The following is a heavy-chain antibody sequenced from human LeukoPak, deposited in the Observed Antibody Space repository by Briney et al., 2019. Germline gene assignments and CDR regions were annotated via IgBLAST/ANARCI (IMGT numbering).Heavy chain of an antibody. CDR1: GYSISSGYY. J-gene: IGHJ4*02. V-gene: IGHV4-38-2*02. CDR2: IYHSGSP. Sequence: PSETLSLTCTVSGYSISSGYYWGWIRQPPGKGLEWIWSIYHSGSPYYNPSLKSRVTISVDTSKNHFSLKLSSVTAADTAVYYCARGNWNDVVGYYFDYWGQGTLVTVSS. D-gene: IGHD1-1*01. CDR3: ARGNWNDVVGYYFDY.